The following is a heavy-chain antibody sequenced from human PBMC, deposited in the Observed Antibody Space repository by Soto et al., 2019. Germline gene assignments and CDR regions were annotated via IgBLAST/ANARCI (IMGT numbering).Heavy chain of an antibody. CDR2: ISWNSGSI. CDR3: AKDAITMVRGVISYYGMDV. Sequence: EVQLLESGGGLVQPGRSLRLSCAASGFTFDDYAMHWVRQAPGKGLEWVSGISWNSGSIGYADSVKGRFTISRDNAKNSLNLQMNSLRAEDTALYYCAKDAITMVRGVISYYGMDVWGQGTTVTVPS. D-gene: IGHD3-10*01. CDR1: GFTFDDYA. V-gene: IGHV3-9*01. J-gene: IGHJ6*02.